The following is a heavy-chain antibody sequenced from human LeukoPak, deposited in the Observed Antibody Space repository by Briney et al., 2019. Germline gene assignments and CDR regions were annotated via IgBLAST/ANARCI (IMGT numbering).Heavy chain of an antibody. V-gene: IGHV4-39*01. Sequence: SETLSLTCTVSGGSISSSSYYWGWIRQPPGKGLEWIGTMYSSGTTYYNPSLKSRVTISVDTSKNQFSLKLISVTAADTAVYFCAGMAGSLTGTAGGVWGQGTLVTVSS. CDR3: AGMAGSLTGTAGGV. CDR2: MYSSGTT. J-gene: IGHJ4*02. D-gene: IGHD1-7*01. CDR1: GGSISSSSYY.